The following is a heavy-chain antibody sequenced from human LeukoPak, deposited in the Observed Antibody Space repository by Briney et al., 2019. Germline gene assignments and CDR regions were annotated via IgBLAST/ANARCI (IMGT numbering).Heavy chain of an antibody. D-gene: IGHD6-13*01. CDR1: GFTVSNNY. J-gene: IGHJ4*02. CDR3: AKRRVSSWYIDY. CDR2: IYSGDSI. V-gene: IGHV3-66*02. Sequence: GGSLRLSCAASGFTVSNNYMSWVRQAPGKGLEWVSVIYSGDSIYYADSVKGRFTISRDNSKNTLYLQMNSLRAEDTAVYYCAKRRVSSWYIDYWGQGTLVTVSS.